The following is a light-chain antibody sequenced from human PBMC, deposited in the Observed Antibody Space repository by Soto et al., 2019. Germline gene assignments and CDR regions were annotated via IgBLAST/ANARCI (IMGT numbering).Light chain of an antibody. CDR3: QRSFSTPLT. CDR1: QSISSY. CDR2: AAS. V-gene: IGKV1-39*01. J-gene: IGKJ4*01. Sequence: DIQMTQSPSSLSAYVGDRVTITCRASQSISSYLHWYQQKPGKAPKLLIYAASSLQSVVPSRFSGSGSGTDFTLTIRSLQPEDFATYYCQRSFSTPLTVGGGNKVEIK.